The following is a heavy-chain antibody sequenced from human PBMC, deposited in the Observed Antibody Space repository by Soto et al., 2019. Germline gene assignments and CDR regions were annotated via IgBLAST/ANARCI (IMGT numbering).Heavy chain of an antibody. J-gene: IGHJ6*02. CDR3: TKGAEGGAYYGMDV. CDR1: GFTFSNYG. V-gene: IGHV3-30*18. CDR2: VSYHGTNR. D-gene: IGHD3-16*01. Sequence: QVQLVESGGGVVQPGKSLRLSCAASGFTFSNYGMHWVRQAPGKGLEWMAVVSYHGTNRYYADSVRGRFTISRDNSKNTLYLQVNSLRAEDTAVYYCTKGAEGGAYYGMDVWGQGTTVTVSS.